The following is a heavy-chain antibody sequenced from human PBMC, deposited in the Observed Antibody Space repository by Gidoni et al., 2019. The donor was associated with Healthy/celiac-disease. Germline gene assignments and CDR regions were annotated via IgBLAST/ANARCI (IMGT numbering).Heavy chain of an antibody. CDR1: GFTFSSYA. J-gene: IGHJ4*02. V-gene: IGHV3-30-3*01. CDR3: ARDRYNYYDSSGHLDY. CDR2: ISYDGSNK. Sequence: QVQLVESGGGVVQPGRSLRLSCAASGFTFSSYAMHWVRQAPGKGLEWVAVISYDGSNKYYADSVKGRFTISRDNSKNTLYLQMNSLRAEDTAVYYCARDRYNYYDSSGHLDYWGQGTLVTVSS. D-gene: IGHD3-22*01.